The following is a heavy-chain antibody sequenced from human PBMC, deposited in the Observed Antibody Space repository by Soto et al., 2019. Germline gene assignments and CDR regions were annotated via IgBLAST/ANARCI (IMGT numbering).Heavy chain of an antibody. CDR1: GFTFSSYD. J-gene: IGHJ6*03. CDR3: ARCVRPYYDIPCYMDV. CDR2: IGTAGDT. Sequence: GGSLRLSCAASGFTFSSYDMHWVRQATGKGLEWVSAIGTAGDTYYPGSVKGRFTISRENAKNSLYLQMNSLRAGDTAVYYCARCVRPYYDIPCYMDVWGKGTTVTVSS. D-gene: IGHD3-9*01. V-gene: IGHV3-13*01.